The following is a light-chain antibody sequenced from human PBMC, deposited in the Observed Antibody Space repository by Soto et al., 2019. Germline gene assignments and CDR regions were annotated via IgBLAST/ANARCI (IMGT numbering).Light chain of an antibody. CDR1: SSDVGGYNY. Sequence: QSVLTQPPSASGSPGQSVTISCTGTSSDVGGYNYVSWYQQYPGRAPKLMIYEVTKRPSGVPDRFSGSKSGNTASLTVSGLQAEDEADYYCSSYAASNNFYFVFGGGTKVTVL. J-gene: IGLJ3*02. CDR2: EVT. V-gene: IGLV2-8*01. CDR3: SSYAASNNFYFV.